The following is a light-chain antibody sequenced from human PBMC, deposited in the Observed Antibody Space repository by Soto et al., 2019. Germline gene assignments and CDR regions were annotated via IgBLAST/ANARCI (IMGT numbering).Light chain of an antibody. CDR3: QQSDNLPLA. V-gene: IGKV1-33*01. CDR2: DAS. CDR1: QGISSF. J-gene: IGKJ4*01. Sequence: IQLTQSPSSLSASVGDRVSITCLASQGISSFLAWFQQKPGKAPKLLIYDASNLETGVPSRFGGGGSGTDFTFTISSLQPEDIATYYCQQSDNLPLAFGGGTKVDI.